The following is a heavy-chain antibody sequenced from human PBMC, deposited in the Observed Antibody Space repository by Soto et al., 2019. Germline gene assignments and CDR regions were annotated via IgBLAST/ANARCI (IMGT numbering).Heavy chain of an antibody. CDR1: GFTFSSYG. CDR2: IWYDGSNK. Sequence: GGSLRLSCAASGFTFSSYGMHWVRQAPGKGLEWVAVIWYDGSNKYYADSVKGRFTISRDNSKNTLYLQMKSLRVEDTAVYYCARDSTLYDSSGIFDYWGQGTLVTVSS. CDR3: ARDSTLYDSSGIFDY. D-gene: IGHD3-22*01. V-gene: IGHV3-33*08. J-gene: IGHJ4*02.